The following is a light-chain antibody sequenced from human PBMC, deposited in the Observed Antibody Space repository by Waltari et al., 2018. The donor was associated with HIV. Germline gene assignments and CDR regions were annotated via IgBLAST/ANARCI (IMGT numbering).Light chain of an antibody. V-gene: IGKV3-11*01. J-gene: IGKJ4*01. CDR1: QTISGF. CDR2: DTS. Sequence: EIVLTQSPATLSLSPGERATLSCRASQTISGFLVWYQQKPGQAPRLVMYDTSTRPTGIPARFSGSGSGTDFTLTISSLEPEDFAVYYCQQRKNWPLTFGGGTKLEIK. CDR3: QQRKNWPLT.